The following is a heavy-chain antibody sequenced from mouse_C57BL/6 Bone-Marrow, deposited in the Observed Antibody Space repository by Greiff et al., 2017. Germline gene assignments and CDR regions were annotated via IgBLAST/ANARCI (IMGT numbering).Heavy chain of an antibody. J-gene: IGHJ2*01. Sequence: EVQLQESGPGLVKPSQSLSLTCSVTGYSITSGYYWNWIRQFPGNKLEWMGYISYDGSNNYNPSLKNRISITRDTSKNQFFLKLNSVTTEDTATYYCARDPLDGEGYFDYWGQGTTLTVSS. CDR1: GYSITSGYY. V-gene: IGHV3-6*01. CDR3: ARDPLDGEGYFDY. CDR2: ISYDGSN. D-gene: IGHD1-1*01.